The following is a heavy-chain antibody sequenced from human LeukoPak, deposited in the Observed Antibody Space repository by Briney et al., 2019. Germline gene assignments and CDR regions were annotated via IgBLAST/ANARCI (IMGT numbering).Heavy chain of an antibody. CDR1: GYNFPTYW. CDR2: IYPGDSDT. V-gene: IGHV5-51*01. CDR3: ARQEDYYDSSGAYYFDY. D-gene: IGHD3-22*01. Sequence: GESLKIYCKGSGYNFPTYWIGWVRQMPGKGLEWMGIIYPGDSDTRYSPSFQGQVTISADKSISTAYLQWSSLKASDTAMYYCARQEDYYDSSGAYYFDYWGQGTLVTVSS. J-gene: IGHJ4*02.